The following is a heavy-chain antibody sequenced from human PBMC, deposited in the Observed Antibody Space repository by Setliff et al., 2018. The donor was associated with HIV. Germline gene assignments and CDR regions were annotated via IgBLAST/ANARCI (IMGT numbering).Heavy chain of an antibody. J-gene: IGHJ4*02. CDR2: MNPNSGNT. Sequence: GASVKVSCKASGGTFSTYSINWVRQATGQGLEWMGWMNPNSGNTGYAQKFQGRVTMTRNTSISTAYMELSSLRSEDTAVYYCALAPYYYDSSGYFDYWGQGTLVTVSS. V-gene: IGHV1-8*02. CDR1: GGTFSTYS. D-gene: IGHD3-22*01. CDR3: ALAPYYYDSSGYFDY.